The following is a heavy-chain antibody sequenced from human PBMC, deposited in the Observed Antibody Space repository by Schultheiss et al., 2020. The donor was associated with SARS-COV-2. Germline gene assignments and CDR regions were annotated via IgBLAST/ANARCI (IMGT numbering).Heavy chain of an antibody. J-gene: IGHJ6*02. Sequence: GGSLRLSCAASGFTVSSNYMSWVRQAPGKGLEWVSAISGSGGSTYYADSVKGRFTISRDNSKNTLYLQMNSLRAEDTAVYYCAKMYYYDSSGYYYYYYGMDVWGQGTTVTVSS. D-gene: IGHD3-22*01. CDR1: GFTVSSNY. V-gene: IGHV3-23*01. CDR2: ISGSGGST. CDR3: AKMYYYDSSGYYYYYYGMDV.